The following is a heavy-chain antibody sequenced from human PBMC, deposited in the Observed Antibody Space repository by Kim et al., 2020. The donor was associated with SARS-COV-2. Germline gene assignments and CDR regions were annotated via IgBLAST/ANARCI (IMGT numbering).Heavy chain of an antibody. CDR2: INPSGGST. J-gene: IGHJ4*02. D-gene: IGHD3-10*01. CDR3: APSTTLWFGEGD. Sequence: ASVNVSCKASGYTFTSYYMHWVRQAPGQGLEWMGIINPSGGSTSYAQKFQGRVTMTRDTSTSTVYMELSSLRSEDTAVYYCAPSTTLWFGEGDWGQGTLVTVSS. CDR1: GYTFTSYY. V-gene: IGHV1-46*01.